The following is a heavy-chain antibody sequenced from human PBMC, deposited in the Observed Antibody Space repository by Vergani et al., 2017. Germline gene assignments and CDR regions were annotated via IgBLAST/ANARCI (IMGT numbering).Heavy chain of an antibody. D-gene: IGHD6-19*01. V-gene: IGHV4-59*01. CDR3: ASDTHSGQRADR. Sequence: VQLVESGGGLVKRGGSLRLSCAASGFTFSSYSMNWVRQAPGKGLEWIGSVHYSENTNYNPSLKTRVTISVDTSKNQFSLTLTYVTAADTAVYYCASDTHSGQRADRWGQGTLVTVSS. J-gene: IGHJ5*02. CDR2: VHYSENT. CDR1: GFTFSSYS.